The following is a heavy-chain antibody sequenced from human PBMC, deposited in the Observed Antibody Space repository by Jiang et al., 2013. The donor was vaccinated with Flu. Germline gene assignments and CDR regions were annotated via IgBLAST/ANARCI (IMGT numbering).Heavy chain of an antibody. CDR2: ISYSGVT. D-gene: IGHD3-22*01. CDR1: SISTYY. V-gene: IGHV4-59*01. Sequence: SISTYYWSWIRQSHGKGLEWIGYISYSGVTGYNPPSRSRITVSIDTPRNQFFLQLSSVTAADSAMYYCARDLDYDSDYSDAFDMWGQGTLVTVSS. J-gene: IGHJ3*02. CDR3: ARDLDYDSDYSDAFDM.